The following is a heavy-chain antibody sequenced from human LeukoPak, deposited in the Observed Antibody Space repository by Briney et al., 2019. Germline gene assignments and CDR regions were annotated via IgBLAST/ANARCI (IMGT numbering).Heavy chain of an antibody. CDR1: GFTFSSYA. Sequence: GGSLRLSCAASGFTFSSYAMSWVRQAPGKGLEWVSAISGSGGSTYYADSVKGRFTISRDNSKNTLYLQMNGLRAEDTAVYYCARVLGVPAVDWYFDLWGRGTLVTVSS. V-gene: IGHV3-23*01. CDR3: ARVLGVPAVDWYFDL. D-gene: IGHD2-2*01. CDR2: ISGSGGST. J-gene: IGHJ2*01.